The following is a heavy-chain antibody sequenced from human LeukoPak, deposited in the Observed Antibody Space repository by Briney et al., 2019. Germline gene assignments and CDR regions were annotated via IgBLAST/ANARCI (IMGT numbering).Heavy chain of an antibody. CDR1: GFTFWDYS. V-gene: IGHV3-23*01. J-gene: IGHJ4*02. Sequence: GESLKISCAASGFTFWDYSMAWVRQVPGGGQEWVSAISIPTFTLYADPVKGRFIISRDNSKNTLCLQMDNLRAEDTAVYYCVKERDRGVDVADDFDLWGQGTLVTVSS. CDR3: VKERDRGVDVADDFDL. D-gene: IGHD6-19*01. CDR2: ISIPTFT.